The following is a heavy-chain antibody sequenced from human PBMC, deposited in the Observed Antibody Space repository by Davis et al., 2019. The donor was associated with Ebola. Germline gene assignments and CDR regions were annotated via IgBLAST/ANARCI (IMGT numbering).Heavy chain of an antibody. J-gene: IGHJ1*01. CDR1: GFTFSRYA. Sequence: GESLKISCAASGFTFSRYAMHWVRQAPGKGLEWVAVISYDGSNKYYADSVKGRFTISRDNSKNTLYLQMNSLRAEDTAVYYCARDFWSGYRAEYFQHWGQGTLVTVSS. CDR3: ARDFWSGYRAEYFQH. D-gene: IGHD3-3*01. CDR2: ISYDGSNK. V-gene: IGHV3-30-3*01.